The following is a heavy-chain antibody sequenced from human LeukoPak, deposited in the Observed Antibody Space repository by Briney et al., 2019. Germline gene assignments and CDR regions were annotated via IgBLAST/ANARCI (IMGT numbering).Heavy chain of an antibody. V-gene: IGHV4-30-2*01. CDR3: ARDTSSDFWSGYLSGVGGWFDP. Sequence: SETLSLTCTVSGGSISSGGYYWSWIRQPPGKGLEWIGYIYHSGSTYYNPSLKSRVTISVDRSKNQFSLKLSSVTAADTAVYYCARDTSSDFWSGYLSGVGGWFDPWGQGTLVTVSS. CDR1: GGSISSGGYY. CDR2: IYHSGST. J-gene: IGHJ5*02. D-gene: IGHD3-3*01.